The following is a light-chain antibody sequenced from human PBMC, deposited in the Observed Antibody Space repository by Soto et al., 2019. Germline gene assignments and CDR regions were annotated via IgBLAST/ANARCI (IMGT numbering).Light chain of an antibody. CDR2: GAS. CDR1: QSVRSN. J-gene: IGKJ5*01. Sequence: EIVLTQSPGTLSFSPGERATLSCRASQSVRSNLAWYQHKAGQAPWLLIYGASSRATGIPDRFSGSGSGTDFTLTISRLEPEDFAVYYCQQYGNSPVTFGQGTRLEIK. CDR3: QQYGNSPVT. V-gene: IGKV3-20*01.